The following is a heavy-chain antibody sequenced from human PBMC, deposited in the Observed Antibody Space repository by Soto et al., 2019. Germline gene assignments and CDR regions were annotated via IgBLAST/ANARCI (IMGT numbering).Heavy chain of an antibody. CDR2: ISYDGSNK. D-gene: IGHD2-15*01. CDR1: GFTFSSYG. J-gene: IGHJ6*02. CDR3: AKDPGYCSGGSCYSRGVYYGMDV. V-gene: IGHV3-30*18. Sequence: PGGSLRLSCAASGFTFSSYGMHWVRQAPGKWLEWVAVISYDGSNKYYADSVKGRFTISRDNSKNTLYLQMNSLRAEDTAVYYCAKDPGYCSGGSCYSRGVYYGMDVWGQGXTVTVYS.